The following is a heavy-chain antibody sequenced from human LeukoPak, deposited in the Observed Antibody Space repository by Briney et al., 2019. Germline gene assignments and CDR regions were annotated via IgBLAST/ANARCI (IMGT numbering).Heavy chain of an antibody. Sequence: GGSLRLSCAASGFTLSSYWMHWVRQAPGKGLVWVSRINNDGSGRTYADSVKGRFTISRDNAKNTLYLQMNSLRAEDTAVYHCTREGYTSFDYWGQGTLVTVSS. D-gene: IGHD5-24*01. CDR2: INNDGSGR. CDR3: TREGYTSFDY. V-gene: IGHV3-74*01. CDR1: GFTLSSYW. J-gene: IGHJ4*02.